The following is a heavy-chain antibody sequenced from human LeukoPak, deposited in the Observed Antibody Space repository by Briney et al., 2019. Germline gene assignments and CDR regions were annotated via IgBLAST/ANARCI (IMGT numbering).Heavy chain of an antibody. J-gene: IGHJ4*02. CDR1: GGSISSGGYY. CDR3: ARVSGQVEY. CDR2: IYYSGST. D-gene: IGHD5-24*01. Sequence: SETLSLTCTVSGGSISSGGYYWSWIRQHSGKGLEWIGYIYYSGSTYYNPSLKSRVTISVDTSKNRFSLELSSVTAADTAVYYCARVSGQVEYWGQGTLVTVSS. V-gene: IGHV4-31*03.